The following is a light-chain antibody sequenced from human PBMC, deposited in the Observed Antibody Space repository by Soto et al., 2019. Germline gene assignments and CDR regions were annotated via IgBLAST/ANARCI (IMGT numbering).Light chain of an antibody. CDR2: GAS. J-gene: IGKJ1*01. CDR3: PQFGSAPRT. CDR1: QSVSSRD. Sequence: EIVLTQSPGTLSLSPGERATLSCRASQSVSSRDLAWYQQKPGMTPRLLIYGASSRATGIPARFSGSGSGSDFPLTISRLEPADFAVYYCPQFGSAPRTFGQGTKVEIK. V-gene: IGKV3-20*01.